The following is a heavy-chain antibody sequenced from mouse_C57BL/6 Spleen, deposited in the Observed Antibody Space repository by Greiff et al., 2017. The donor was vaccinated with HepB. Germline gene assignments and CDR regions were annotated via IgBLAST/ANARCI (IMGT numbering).Heavy chain of an antibody. CDR2: IDPETGGT. CDR3: TRDDYFSFDY. V-gene: IGHV1-15*01. J-gene: IGHJ2*01. D-gene: IGHD2-4*01. CDR1: GYTFTDYE. Sequence: VQLQQSGAELVRPGASVTLSCKASGYTFTDYEMHWVKQTPVHGLEWIGAIDPETGGTAYNQKFKGKAILTADKSSSTAYMELRSLTSEDSAVYYFTRDDYFSFDYWGQGTTLTVSS.